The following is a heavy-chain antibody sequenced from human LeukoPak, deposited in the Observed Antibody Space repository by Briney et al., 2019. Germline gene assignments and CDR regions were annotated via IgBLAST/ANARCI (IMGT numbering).Heavy chain of an antibody. CDR2: MNPNSGNT. J-gene: IGHJ3*02. Sequence: ASVKVSCEASGYTFTTYDINWVRQATGQGLEWMGWMNPNSGNTGYAQKFQGRVTMTRSTSISTVYMELTSLRSEDTAVYYCARNDYGDGDAFYIWGQGTMVTVS. V-gene: IGHV1-8*01. CDR1: GYTFTTYD. CDR3: ARNDYGDGDAFYI. D-gene: IGHD4-17*01.